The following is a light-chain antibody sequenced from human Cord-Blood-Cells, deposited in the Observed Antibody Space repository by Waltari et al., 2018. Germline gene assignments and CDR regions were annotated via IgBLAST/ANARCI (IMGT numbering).Light chain of an antibody. CDR1: QSVSSSY. V-gene: IGKV3-20*01. Sequence: ELVLTQSPGTLSLSQGERASQSVSSSYLAWYKQKPGQAPRLLIYGASSRATGIPDRFSGSGSGTDFTLTICRLEPEDFALYYCQQYGSSPPFTFGGGTKVEIK. J-gene: IGKJ4*01. CDR2: GAS. CDR3: QQYGSSPPFT.